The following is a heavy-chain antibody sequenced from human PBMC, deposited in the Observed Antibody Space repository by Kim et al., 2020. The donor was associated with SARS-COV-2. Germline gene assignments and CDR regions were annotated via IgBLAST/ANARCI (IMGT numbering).Heavy chain of an antibody. J-gene: IGHJ5*02. CDR3: ARLADGSGSYYPDGVEP. CDR2: IIPILGIA. CDR1: GGTFSSYA. V-gene: IGHV1-69*04. D-gene: IGHD3-10*01. Sequence: SVKVSCKASGGTFSSYAISWVRQAPGQGLEWMGRIIPILGIANYAQKFQGRVTITADKSTSTAYMELSSLRSEDTAVYYCARLADGSGSYYPDGVEPWG.